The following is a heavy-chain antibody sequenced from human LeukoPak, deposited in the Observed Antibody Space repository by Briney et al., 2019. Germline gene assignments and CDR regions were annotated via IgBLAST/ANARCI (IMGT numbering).Heavy chain of an antibody. Sequence: GGSLRLSXVASGFTFSSYSMNWVRQAPGKGLEWASSITTSSSYIYYADSVRGRFTISRDDAKNSLYLQMNSLRAEDTAVYYCARDPAAAGTVWLDPWGQGTLVTVSS. CDR2: ITTSSSYI. CDR3: ARDPAAAGTVWLDP. D-gene: IGHD6-13*01. V-gene: IGHV3-21*01. CDR1: GFTFSSYS. J-gene: IGHJ5*02.